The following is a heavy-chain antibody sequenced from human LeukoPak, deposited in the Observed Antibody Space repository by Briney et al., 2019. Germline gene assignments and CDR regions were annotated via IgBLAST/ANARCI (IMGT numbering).Heavy chain of an antibody. D-gene: IGHD3-16*01. CDR3: ARGVTSISRGSYGY. CDR1: GYSISSSYY. J-gene: IGHJ4*02. V-gene: IGHV4-38-2*01. CDR2: IYHSGST. Sequence: PSETLSLTCAVSGYSISSSYYWGWIRPPPEKGLEWIGNIYHSGSTYYNPSFKSRVTISVDTSRNQFSLKLRSVTAADTAVYYCARGVTSISRGSYGYWGQGTLVTVSS.